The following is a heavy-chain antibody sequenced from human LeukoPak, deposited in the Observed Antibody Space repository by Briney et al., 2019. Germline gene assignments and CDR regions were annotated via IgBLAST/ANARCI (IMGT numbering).Heavy chain of an antibody. CDR2: IYTSGST. CDR1: GGSISSGSYY. V-gene: IGHV4-61*02. D-gene: IGHD7-27*01. J-gene: IGHJ4*02. CDR3: ARVVSWGYYFDY. Sequence: SQTLSLTCTVSGGSISSGSYYWSWIRQPAGKGLEWIGRIYTSGSTNYNPSLKSRVTISVDTSKNQFSLKLSSVTAADTPVYYCARVVSWGYYFDYWGQGTLVTVSS.